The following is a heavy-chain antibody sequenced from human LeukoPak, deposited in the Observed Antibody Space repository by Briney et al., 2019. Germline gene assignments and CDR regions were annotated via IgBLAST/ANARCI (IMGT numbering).Heavy chain of an antibody. D-gene: IGHD6-13*01. Sequence: GGSLRLSCAASGFTVSSNYMSWVRQAPGKGLEWVSVIYSGGSTYYADSVKGRFTIFRHNSKNTLYLQMNSLRAEDTAVYYCARDRAAAFDIWGQGTMVTVSS. J-gene: IGHJ3*02. CDR1: GFTVSSNY. V-gene: IGHV3-53*04. CDR3: ARDRAAAFDI. CDR2: IYSGGST.